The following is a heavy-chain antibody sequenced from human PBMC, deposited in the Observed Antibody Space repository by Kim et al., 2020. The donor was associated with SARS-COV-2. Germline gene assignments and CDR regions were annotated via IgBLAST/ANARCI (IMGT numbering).Heavy chain of an antibody. J-gene: IGHJ4*02. Sequence: GGSLRLSCAASGFTFSDYGMHWVRQAPGKGLEWVSGITASGGKTFYGDSARGRFTISRDNSKNTLYLQMNSLRAEDSAVYYCAKKGQSGVVPAAINYWGQGTLVTVSS. D-gene: IGHD2-2*02. CDR3: AKKGQSGVVPAAINY. CDR2: ITASGGKT. V-gene: IGHV3-23*01. CDR1: GFTFSDYG.